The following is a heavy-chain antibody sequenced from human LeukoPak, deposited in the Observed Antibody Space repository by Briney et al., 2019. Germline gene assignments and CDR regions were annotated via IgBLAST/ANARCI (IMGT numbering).Heavy chain of an antibody. CDR2: ISGSGGST. Sequence: PGGSLRLSCAASGFTFSSYAMSWVRQAPGKGLEWVSAISGSGGSTYYADSVKGRFTISRDNSKNTLHLQMNSLRAEDTAVYYCAKVALIVVVTRGAFDIWGQGTMVTVSS. CDR1: GFTFSSYA. J-gene: IGHJ3*02. V-gene: IGHV3-23*01. CDR3: AKVALIVVVTRGAFDI. D-gene: IGHD2-21*02.